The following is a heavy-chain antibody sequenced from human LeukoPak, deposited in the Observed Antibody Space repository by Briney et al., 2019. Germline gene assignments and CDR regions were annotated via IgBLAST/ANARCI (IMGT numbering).Heavy chain of an antibody. CDR1: GYSFTSYW. V-gene: IGHV5-51*01. J-gene: IGHJ4*02. CDR3: ARHPGQDGQQLVN. Sequence: GESLKISCKGSGYSFTSYWIGWVRQMPGKGLEWMGIIYPGDSDTRYSPSFQGQVTVSADKSISTAYLQWSSLKASDTAMYYCARHPGQDGQQLVNWGQGTLVTVSS. D-gene: IGHD6-13*01. CDR2: IYPGDSDT.